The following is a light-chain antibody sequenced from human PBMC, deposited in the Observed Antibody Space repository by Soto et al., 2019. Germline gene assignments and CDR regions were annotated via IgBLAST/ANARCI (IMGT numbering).Light chain of an antibody. CDR1: QIFGSSY. Sequence: EVVLTQSPGTLSLSPGERATLSCRASQIFGSSYLAWYQQTPGQPPRLLIFGTSIRAAGVPDRFNGNGSGTDFTLTISSLRSEDMAVYFCQQYGDSPWTFGQGTKVEF. CDR3: QQYGDSPWT. J-gene: IGKJ2*02. CDR2: GTS. V-gene: IGKV3-20*01.